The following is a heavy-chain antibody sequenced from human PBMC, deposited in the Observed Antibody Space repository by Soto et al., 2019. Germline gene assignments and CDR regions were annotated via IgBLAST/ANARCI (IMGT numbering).Heavy chain of an antibody. Sequence: GGSLRLSCAASGFTFSTYWMHWVRQVPGKGLVWVSHIDNDGISTTYADSVKGRFTISRDNSKNTLYLQMNSLRAEDTAVYYCARDPGYKAFDIWGQGTMVTVSS. CDR2: IDNDGIST. D-gene: IGHD1-20*01. CDR3: ARDPGYKAFDI. CDR1: GFTFSTYW. J-gene: IGHJ3*02. V-gene: IGHV3-74*01.